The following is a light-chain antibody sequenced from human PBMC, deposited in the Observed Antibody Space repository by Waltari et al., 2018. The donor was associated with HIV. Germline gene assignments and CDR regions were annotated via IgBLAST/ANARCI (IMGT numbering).Light chain of an antibody. J-gene: IGLJ3*02. Sequence: QTVVTQEPSLPVSPGGTVPLTRASSTGAVPSDYYPNWFQQKPGQAPRALIYSTSYKHSWTPARFSGSLFGGKAALTLSLVQPEDEADYYCLLYHGATEVFGGGTKLTVL. CDR2: STS. CDR1: TGAVPSDYY. CDR3: LLYHGATEV. V-gene: IGLV7-43*01.